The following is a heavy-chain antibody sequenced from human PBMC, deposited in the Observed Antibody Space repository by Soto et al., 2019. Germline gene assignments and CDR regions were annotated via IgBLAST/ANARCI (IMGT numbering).Heavy chain of an antibody. CDR1: GYTFTSYG. D-gene: IGHD3-3*01. Sequence: ASVKVSCKASGYTFTSYGISWVRQAPGQGLEWMGWISAYNGNTNYAQKLQGRVTMTTDTSTSTAYMELRSLRSDDTAVYYCARDPSLRFLEWLPKLDDAFDIWGQGTMVTVSS. V-gene: IGHV1-18*01. CDR3: ARDPSLRFLEWLPKLDDAFDI. J-gene: IGHJ3*02. CDR2: ISAYNGNT.